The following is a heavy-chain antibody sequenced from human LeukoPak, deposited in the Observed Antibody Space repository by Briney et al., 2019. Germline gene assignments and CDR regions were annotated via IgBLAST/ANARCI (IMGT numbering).Heavy chain of an antibody. V-gene: IGHV3-7*01. CDR3: TRDRSRAEDD. D-gene: IGHD1-14*01. CDR1: GITLSSHA. Sequence: PGGPLRLSCATSGITLSSHAMSWVRRAPGKGLEWVANINQGGSDKYYVDSAKGRVTISRDNANNLLYLQMNSLRGEDTAVYYCTRDRSRAEDDWGQGTLVTVSS. J-gene: IGHJ4*02. CDR2: INQGGSDK.